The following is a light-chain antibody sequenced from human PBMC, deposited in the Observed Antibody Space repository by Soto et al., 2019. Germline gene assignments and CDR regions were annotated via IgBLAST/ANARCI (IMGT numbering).Light chain of an antibody. Sequence: DIQMTPSPSSLSASVGDRVTITCRASQGISNYLVWLQQKPGKAPEYLIYAISSLESGDPSRFSGSGTGSDFTLSISGLQPEDFRTYSCQLYMTYPLTFGQGTRLDIK. CDR3: QLYMTYPLT. J-gene: IGKJ5*01. V-gene: IGKV1-16*01. CDR1: QGISNY. CDR2: AIS.